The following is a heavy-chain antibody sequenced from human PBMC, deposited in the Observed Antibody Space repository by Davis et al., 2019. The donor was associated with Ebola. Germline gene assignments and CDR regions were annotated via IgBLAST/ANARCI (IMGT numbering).Heavy chain of an antibody. V-gene: IGHV3-21*01. CDR3: ARGTTGTTGGAFDV. D-gene: IGHD1-1*01. Sequence: GGSLRLSCAASGFTFSSYSMNWVRQAPGKGLEWVSSISSSSSYIYYADSVKGRFTISRDNAKNSLYLQMNSLRAEDTAVYYCARGTTGTTGGAFDVWGRGTMVTVSS. J-gene: IGHJ3*01. CDR1: GFTFSSYS. CDR2: ISSSSSYI.